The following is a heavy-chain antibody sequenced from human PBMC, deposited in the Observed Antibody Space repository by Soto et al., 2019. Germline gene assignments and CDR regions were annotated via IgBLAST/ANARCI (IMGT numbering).Heavy chain of an antibody. V-gene: IGHV6-1*01. CDR3: ARDSPMTMVRRGLRWFDP. CDR1: GNSVFSNTAA. Sequence: PPQTCSRTCGISGNSVFSNTAAWKWIRQSPSRGLEWLGRTYYRSKWYNDYAVSVKSRITINPDTSKNQFSLQLNSVTPEDTAVYYCARDSPMTMVRRGLRWFDPWGQGTLVTAPQ. CDR2: TYYRSKWYN. D-gene: IGHD3-10*01. J-gene: IGHJ5*02.